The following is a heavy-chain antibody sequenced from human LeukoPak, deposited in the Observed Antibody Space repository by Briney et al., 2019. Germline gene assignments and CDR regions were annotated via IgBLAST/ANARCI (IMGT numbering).Heavy chain of an antibody. CDR2: ISDSGGST. D-gene: IGHD3-22*01. V-gene: IGHV3-23*01. CDR3: AKDYYYDSSGPGGAFDI. J-gene: IGHJ3*02. Sequence: GGSLRLSCAASGFTFNSYAMSWVRQAPGKGLDWVSGISDSGGSTYYADSVKGRFTISRDNSKNTLYLQMNSLRAEDTAVYYCAKDYYYDSSGPGGAFDIWGQGTMVTVSS. CDR1: GFTFNSYA.